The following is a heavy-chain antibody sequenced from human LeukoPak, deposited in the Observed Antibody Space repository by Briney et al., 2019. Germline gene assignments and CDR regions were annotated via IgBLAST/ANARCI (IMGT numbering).Heavy chain of an antibody. CDR1: GGTFGSYA. D-gene: IGHD6-6*01. CDR2: IIPIFGTA. CDR3: ARGYSSSPYYYYMDV. J-gene: IGHJ6*03. V-gene: IGHV1-69*06. Sequence: GASVKVSCKASGGTFGSYAISWVRQAPGQGLEWKGGIIPIFGTANYAQKFQGRVTITADKSTSTAYMELSSLRSEDTAVYYCARGYSSSPYYYYMDVWGKGTTVTVSS.